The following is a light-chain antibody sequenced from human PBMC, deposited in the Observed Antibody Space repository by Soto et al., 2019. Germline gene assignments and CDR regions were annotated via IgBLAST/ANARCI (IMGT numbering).Light chain of an antibody. J-gene: IGKJ2*01. CDR1: QSVSSY. Sequence: ELVLRQSPATPPLSPGERATLSCMASQSVSSYLAGYQQTPGQAPRLPIHDACNRATGIPARFSGSGSGTYFTLTISTLEPEDFAVYYSQQRSNWPPYTFGPGTKLEIK. CDR2: DAC. V-gene: IGKV3-11*01. CDR3: QQRSNWPPYT.